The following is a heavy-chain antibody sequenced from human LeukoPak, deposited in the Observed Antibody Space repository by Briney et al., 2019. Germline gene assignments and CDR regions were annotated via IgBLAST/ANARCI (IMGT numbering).Heavy chain of an antibody. Sequence: GGSLRLSCAASGFTFSSYAMSWVRQAPGKGLEWVSVIYSGGSTYYADSVKGRFTISRDNSKNTLYLQMNSLRAEDTAVYYCARIGVVVISDYYYYYMDVWGKGTTVTISS. CDR2: IYSGGST. D-gene: IGHD3-22*01. CDR3: ARIGVVVISDYYYYYMDV. CDR1: GFTFSSYA. J-gene: IGHJ6*03. V-gene: IGHV3-66*01.